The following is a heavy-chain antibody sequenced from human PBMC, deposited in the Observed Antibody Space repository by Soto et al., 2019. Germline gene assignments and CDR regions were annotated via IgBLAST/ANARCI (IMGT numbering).Heavy chain of an antibody. CDR3: ARLSDIVLVPPS. Sequence: QVQLQESGPGLVKPSQTLSLTCTVSGGSISSGDYYWSWIRQPPGKGLEWIGYIYYSGSTYYNPSLKSRVXIXVXXSKTQFSLKLSSVTAADTAVYYCARLSDIVLVPPSWGQGTLVTVSS. J-gene: IGHJ4*02. V-gene: IGHV4-30-4*01. CDR1: GGSISSGDYY. CDR2: IYYSGST. D-gene: IGHD2-2*01.